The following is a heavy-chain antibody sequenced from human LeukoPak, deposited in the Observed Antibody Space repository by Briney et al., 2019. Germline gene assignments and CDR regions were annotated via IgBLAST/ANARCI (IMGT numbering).Heavy chain of an antibody. J-gene: IGHJ3*02. Sequence: PGGSLRLSCAASGFTFSSYAMSWVRQAPGKGLEWVSAISGSGGSTYYADSVKGRFTISRDNPKNTLYLQMNSLRAGDTAVYYCVTGGGYYFKPRDAFEIWGQGTMVTVSS. V-gene: IGHV3-23*01. CDR1: GFTFSSYA. CDR2: ISGSGGST. CDR3: VTGGGYYFKPRDAFEI. D-gene: IGHD3-22*01.